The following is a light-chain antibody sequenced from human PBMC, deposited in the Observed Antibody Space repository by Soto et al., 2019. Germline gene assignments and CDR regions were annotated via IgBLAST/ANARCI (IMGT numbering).Light chain of an antibody. Sequence: DIQMTQSPSSVSASVGDRVTITCRASQDIGSWFAWYQQKPGKVPKLLIYAASILQSGVPSRFSGSGSGTDFTLTINNLQPEDFATYYCQRAKSFPVSFGQGTRLENK. V-gene: IGKV1D-12*01. CDR2: AAS. CDR1: QDIGSW. J-gene: IGKJ5*01. CDR3: QRAKSFPVS.